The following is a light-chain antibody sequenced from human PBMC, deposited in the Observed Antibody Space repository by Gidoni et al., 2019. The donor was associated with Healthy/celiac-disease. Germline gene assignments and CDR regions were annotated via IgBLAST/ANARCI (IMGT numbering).Light chain of an antibody. Sequence: EIVMTQSPATLSVSPGERATLSCRASQSVSSNLAWYQQKPGQAPRLLIYGASTRATGIPARFSGSGSGTEFTLTISSLQSEEFAVYYCQQYNNWPPGTFXQXTKVEIK. CDR1: QSVSSN. V-gene: IGKV3-15*01. J-gene: IGKJ1*01. CDR3: QQYNNWPPGT. CDR2: GAS.